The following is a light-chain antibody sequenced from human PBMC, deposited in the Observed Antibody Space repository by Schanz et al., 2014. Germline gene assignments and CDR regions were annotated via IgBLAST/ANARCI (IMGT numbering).Light chain of an antibody. CDR2: AAS. Sequence: IVMTQSPSSLSASTGDRVTITCRASQGISSYLAWYQQKPGKAPKLLIYAASTLQSGVPSRFSGSGSGTDFTLTISCLQSEDFATYYCQQYYSYPPTFGQGTKVEIK. V-gene: IGKV1-8*01. CDR3: QQYYSYPPT. CDR1: QGISSY. J-gene: IGKJ1*01.